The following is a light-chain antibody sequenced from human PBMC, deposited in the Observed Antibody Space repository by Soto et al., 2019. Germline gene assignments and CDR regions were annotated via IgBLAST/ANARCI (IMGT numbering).Light chain of an antibody. CDR3: SSYTAFTTYV. CDR1: NSDVGAYSY. V-gene: IGLV2-14*03. J-gene: IGLJ1*01. Sequence: QSALSQPASVSGSPGQSITIPCTVTNSDVGAYSYVSWYQQYPGKAPKLLIYDVGARPSGISDRFSGSKSGNTASLTISGLQAEDEADYYCSSYTAFTTYVFGSGTKVTVL. CDR2: DVG.